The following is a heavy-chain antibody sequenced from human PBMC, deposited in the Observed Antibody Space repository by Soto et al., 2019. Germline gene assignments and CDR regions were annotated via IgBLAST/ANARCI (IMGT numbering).Heavy chain of an antibody. CDR3: AREQSSLSAWFDP. CDR2: INPVGGTT. CDR1: GYTFTSYY. J-gene: IGHJ5*02. V-gene: IGHV1-46*01. Sequence: GASVNVSCKASGYTFTSYYIHWVRQAPGQGLQWMGIINPVGGTTTYAQKFQGRVTMTRDTSTTTVYMELNSLRSEDTAVYYCAREQSSLSAWFDPWGQGTLVTVSS. D-gene: IGHD6-6*01.